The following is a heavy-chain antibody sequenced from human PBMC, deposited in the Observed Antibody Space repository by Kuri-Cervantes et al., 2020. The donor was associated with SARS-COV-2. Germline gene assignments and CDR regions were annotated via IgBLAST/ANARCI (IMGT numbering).Heavy chain of an antibody. J-gene: IGHJ6*03. Sequence: LRLSCTVSGGSISSGSYYWSWIRQPAGKGLEWIGRIYTSGSTNYNPSLKSRVTISVDTSKNQFSLKLSSVTAADTAVYYCASVKYIDYYYMDVWGKGTTVTVSS. D-gene: IGHD2-15*01. CDR1: GGSISSGSYY. V-gene: IGHV4-61*02. CDR2: IYTSGST. CDR3: ASVKYIDYYYMDV.